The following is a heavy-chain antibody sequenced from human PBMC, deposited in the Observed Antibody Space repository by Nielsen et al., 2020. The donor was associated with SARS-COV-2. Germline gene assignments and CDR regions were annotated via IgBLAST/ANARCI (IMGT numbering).Heavy chain of an antibody. CDR2: IYYSGST. V-gene: IGHV4-59*01. CDR3: ATGQVAYYDYVWGSYPTPYYFDN. D-gene: IGHD3-16*02. Sequence: WIRQPPGKGLEWIGYIYYSGSTNYNPSLKSRVTISVDTSKNQFSLKLSSVTAADTAVYYCATGQVAYYDYVWGSYPTPYYFDNWGQGTLVTVSS. J-gene: IGHJ4*02.